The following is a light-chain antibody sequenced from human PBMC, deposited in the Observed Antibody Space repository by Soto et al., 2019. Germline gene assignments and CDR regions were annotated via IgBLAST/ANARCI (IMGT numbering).Light chain of an antibody. CDR1: QSLLDSSDNRNY. CDR2: WAS. Sequence: EIVMAQFPETLAVSVVESATIKFRSIQSLLDSSDNRNYLTWYQQKPGQPPKLLIYWASTRHSGVPDRFSGSGSGTDFTLTISSLEPEDFAVYYCQQRSNWPPITFGQGTRLEIK. V-gene: IGKV4-1*01. J-gene: IGKJ5*01. CDR3: QQRSNWPPIT.